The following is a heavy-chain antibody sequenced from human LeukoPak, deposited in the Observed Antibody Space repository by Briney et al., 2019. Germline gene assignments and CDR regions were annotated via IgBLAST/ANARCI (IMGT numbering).Heavy chain of an antibody. D-gene: IGHD6-19*01. CDR1: GFTFSTYG. J-gene: IGHJ4*02. CDR2: IRYDGSNK. V-gene: IGHV3-30*02. Sequence: PGGSLRLSCAASGFTFSTYGMHWVRQAPGKGLEWVAFIRYDGSNKYYPDSVKGRFTVSRDNPKNTLYLQMNSLRSEDTAVYYCAKRSAESSGYFDYWGQGTLVTVSS. CDR3: AKRSAESSGYFDY.